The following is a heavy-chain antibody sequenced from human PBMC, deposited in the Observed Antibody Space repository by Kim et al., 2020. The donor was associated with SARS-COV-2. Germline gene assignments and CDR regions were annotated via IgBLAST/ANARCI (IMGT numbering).Heavy chain of an antibody. CDR3: ARGRSGYYNPGY. Sequence: SYAQKFQGRVTMTRDTSTSTVYMELSSLRSEDTAVYYCARGRSGYYNPGYWGQGTLVTVSS. J-gene: IGHJ4*02. V-gene: IGHV1-46*01. D-gene: IGHD3-3*01.